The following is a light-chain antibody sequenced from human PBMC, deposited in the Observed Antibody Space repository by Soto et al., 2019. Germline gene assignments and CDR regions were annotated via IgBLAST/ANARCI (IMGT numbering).Light chain of an antibody. CDR3: QQRSNWPIT. CDR1: QSVSSSY. CDR2: ATS. Sequence: EIVLTQSACTLSLSPGERATLSWRASQSVSSSYLAWYQQKNGQVPRLLIYATSSRATGIPDRFTGGGDGTGFNLTISSLETEDFAVYYCQQRSNWPITFGQGTRLEIK. V-gene: IGKV3D-20*02. J-gene: IGKJ5*01.